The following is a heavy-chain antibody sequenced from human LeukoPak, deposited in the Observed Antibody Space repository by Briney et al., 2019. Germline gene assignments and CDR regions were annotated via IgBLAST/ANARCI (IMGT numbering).Heavy chain of an antibody. V-gene: IGHV3-74*01. CDR1: GFTFSSNW. D-gene: IGHD6-13*01. J-gene: IGHJ4*02. CDR3: ARGSIAAALFDC. Sequence: GGSLRLSCAASGFTFSSNWMHWVRQAPAKGLVWVSRINSDGSSTSYAHPVKGRFTISRDNAKNSLDLQMNSLRADDTAVYYCARGSIAAALFDCWGQGTLVTVSS. CDR2: INSDGSST.